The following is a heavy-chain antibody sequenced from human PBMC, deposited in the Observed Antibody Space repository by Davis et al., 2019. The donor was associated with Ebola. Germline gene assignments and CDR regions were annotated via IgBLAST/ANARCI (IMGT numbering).Heavy chain of an antibody. CDR2: MNPNSGNT. Sequence: ASVKVSCKASGYTFTSYDINWVRQATGQGLEWMGWMNPNSGNTGYAQKFQGRVTMTRDTSTSTVYMELSSLRSEDTAVYYCARDLAAAGRRRLYYFDYWGQGTLVTVSS. D-gene: IGHD6-13*01. J-gene: IGHJ4*02. CDR1: GYTFTSYD. V-gene: IGHV1-8*01. CDR3: ARDLAAAGRRRLYYFDY.